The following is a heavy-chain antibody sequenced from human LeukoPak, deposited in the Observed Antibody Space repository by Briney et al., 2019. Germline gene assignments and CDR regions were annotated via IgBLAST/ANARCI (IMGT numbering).Heavy chain of an antibody. CDR1: GYTFTSYD. Sequence: ASVKVSCKASGYTFTSYDINWVRQAPGQGLEWMGRINPNSGGTNYAQKFQGRVTMTRDTSISTASMELSRLRSDDTAVYYCASEVYYYDSSGYYYFDYWGQGTLVTVSS. V-gene: IGHV1-2*06. CDR2: INPNSGGT. CDR3: ASEVYYYDSSGYYYFDY. J-gene: IGHJ4*02. D-gene: IGHD3-22*01.